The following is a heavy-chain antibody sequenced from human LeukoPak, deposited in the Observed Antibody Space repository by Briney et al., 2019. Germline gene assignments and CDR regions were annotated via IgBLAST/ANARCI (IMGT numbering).Heavy chain of an antibody. CDR2: ISACDGNT. Sequence: ASVKVSCKASGLTFSNYGITWVRQAPGQGLEWVGWISACDGNTNYAQKFQGRVTMTTDTSTSTAHMVLRSLRYDDTAVYYCARDGRFAAYEPDYWGQGTLVTVSS. CDR3: ARDGRFAAYEPDY. D-gene: IGHD1-26*01. CDR1: GLTFSNYG. V-gene: IGHV1-18*01. J-gene: IGHJ4*02.